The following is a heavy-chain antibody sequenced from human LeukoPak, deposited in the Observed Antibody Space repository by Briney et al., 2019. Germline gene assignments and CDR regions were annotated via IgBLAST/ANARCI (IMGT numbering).Heavy chain of an antibody. J-gene: IGHJ6*02. V-gene: IGHV1-69*02. Sequence: SVKVSCKASGSTFGSLTINWVRQAPGQGLELMGRISPFFSMGNYEQKFQGRLTITADKSTSTAYSELRRLTSEDTGVYQCPPATRGYCSIGSWRIYYYCYYFIDVGGQATTVTVSS. CDR1: GSTFGSLT. CDR3: PPATRGYCSIGSWRIYYYCYYFIDV. D-gene: IGHD2-15*01. CDR2: ISPFFSMG.